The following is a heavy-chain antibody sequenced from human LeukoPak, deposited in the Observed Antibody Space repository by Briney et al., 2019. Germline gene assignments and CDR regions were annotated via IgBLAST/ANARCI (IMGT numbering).Heavy chain of an antibody. Sequence: SETLSLTCAVSGGSISSGGYSWSWIRQPPGKGLEWIGYIYHSGSTYYNPSLKSRVTISVDRSKNQFSLKLSSVTAADTAVYYCARSRRYCSGGSCLNTQGFDYWGQGTLVTVSS. CDR3: ARSRRYCSGGSCLNTQGFDY. CDR2: IYHSGST. D-gene: IGHD2-15*01. V-gene: IGHV4-30-2*01. J-gene: IGHJ4*02. CDR1: GGSISSGGYS.